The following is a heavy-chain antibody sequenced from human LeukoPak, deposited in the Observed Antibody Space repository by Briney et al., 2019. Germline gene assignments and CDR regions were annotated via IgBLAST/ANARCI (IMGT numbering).Heavy chain of an antibody. CDR1: GFAFNTYA. Sequence: GRSLRLSCAASGFAFNTYAMHWVRQAPGQGLEWVALIWHDGSHKFYSNSVRGQFTISRDNSKSTVSLQMNNLRPEDTAVYYCAREISGSGSYPDFWGQGTLVTVSS. D-gene: IGHD3-10*01. CDR3: AREISGSGSYPDF. CDR2: IWHDGSHK. J-gene: IGHJ4*02. V-gene: IGHV3-33*01.